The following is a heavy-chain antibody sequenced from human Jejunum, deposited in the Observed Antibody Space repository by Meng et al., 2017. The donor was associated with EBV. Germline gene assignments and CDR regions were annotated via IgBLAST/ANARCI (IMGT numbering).Heavy chain of an antibody. J-gene: IGHJ4*02. V-gene: IGHV4-4*02. Sequence: QGQLQEPGPGLVKPSGTLALPCAVSTDFISSYEWWSWARKPPGKGLEWLGEINQVGSTYYNPSLKSRVTISIDTSKRQFSLRLNSMTAADTAVYYCARASSERLLDYWGQGTLVTVSS. CDR3: ARASSERLLDY. CDR2: INQVGST. D-gene: IGHD1-14*01. CDR1: TDFISSYEW.